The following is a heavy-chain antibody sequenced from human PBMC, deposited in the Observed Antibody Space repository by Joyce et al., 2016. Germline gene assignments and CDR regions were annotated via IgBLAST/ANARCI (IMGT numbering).Heavy chain of an antibody. V-gene: IGHV4-30-4*01. CDR1: GASINSPDFY. CDR2: IYNPGTT. CDR3: ASVEYSGSVYRTCDS. Sequence: QVQLQESGPGLVKPSETLSLSCHVAGASINSPDFYWSWFRQPPGKSLGWIGYIYNPGTTYYSPSLKSRVTISLDTSNNRLSLQLTSVTAADTAVYFCASVEYSGSVYRTCDSWGQGILVTVSP. D-gene: IGHD5-12*01. J-gene: IGHJ4*02.